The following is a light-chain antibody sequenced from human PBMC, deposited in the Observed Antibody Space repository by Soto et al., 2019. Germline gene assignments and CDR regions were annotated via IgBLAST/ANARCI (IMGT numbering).Light chain of an antibody. J-gene: IGLJ2*01. CDR3: QTWDTGIRV. CDR1: SGHSNYV. Sequence: QSVLTQSPSASASLGASVKLTCTLSSGHSNYVIAWHQQQPEKGPRYLMKLNSDGSHSKGDGIPDRFSGSSSGAERYLTISRLQSEDEADYYCQTWDTGIRVFGGGTMVTVL. V-gene: IGLV4-69*01. CDR2: LNSDGSH.